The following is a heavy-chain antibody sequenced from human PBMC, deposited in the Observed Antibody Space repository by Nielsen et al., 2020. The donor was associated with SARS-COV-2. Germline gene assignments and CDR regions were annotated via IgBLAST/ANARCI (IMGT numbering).Heavy chain of an antibody. V-gene: IGHV4-61*01. J-gene: IGHJ4*02. Sequence: SETLSLTCTVSGGSVSSGSYYWSWIRQPPGKGLEWIGYIYYSGSTNYNPSLKSRVTISVDTSKNQFSLKLSSVTAADTAVYYCARVGYGDYVFDYWGQGTLVTVSS. D-gene: IGHD4-17*01. CDR3: ARVGYGDYVFDY. CDR2: IYYSGST. CDR1: GGSVSSGSYY.